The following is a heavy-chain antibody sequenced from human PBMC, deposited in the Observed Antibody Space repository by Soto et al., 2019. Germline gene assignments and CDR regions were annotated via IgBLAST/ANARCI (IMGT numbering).Heavy chain of an antibody. J-gene: IGHJ5*02. CDR2: IAYEGSNK. CDR3: AKDVGKGYNGSDWQNWFDP. Sequence: QVQLVESGGGVVQPGRSLRLSCAASGFTFSSYGMHWVRQAPRKGLEWVAVIAYEGSNKYYADSVKGRFTISRDNSKNTSYMQMNSLGAEDTAVYYCAKDVGKGYNGSDWQNWFDPWGQGTLVTVSS. CDR1: GFTFSSYG. D-gene: IGHD5-12*01. V-gene: IGHV3-30*18.